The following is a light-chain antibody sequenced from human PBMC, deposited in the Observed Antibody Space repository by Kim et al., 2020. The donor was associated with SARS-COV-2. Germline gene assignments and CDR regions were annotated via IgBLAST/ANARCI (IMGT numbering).Light chain of an antibody. CDR3: QAWDSSTGV. V-gene: IGLV3-1*01. CDR2: QDS. CDR1: KLGDKY. Sequence: YELTQPPSVSVSPGQTASITCSGDKLGDKYACWYQQKPGQSPVLVIYQDSKRPSGIPERFSGSNSGNTATLTISGTQAMDEADYYCQAWDSSTGVFGGGTQLTVL. J-gene: IGLJ3*02.